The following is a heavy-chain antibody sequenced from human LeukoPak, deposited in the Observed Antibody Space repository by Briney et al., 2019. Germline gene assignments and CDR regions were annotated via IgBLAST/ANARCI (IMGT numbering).Heavy chain of an antibody. D-gene: IGHD3-10*01. J-gene: IGHJ4*02. Sequence: GGSLRLSCAASGFTFSSYAMSWVRQAPGKGLEWVSPISGSGGSTYYADSVKGRFTISRDNSKNTLYLQMNSLRAEDTAVYYCAKGGGIYYGSGSHDGDYWGQGTLVTVSS. CDR3: AKGGGIYYGSGSHDGDY. CDR2: ISGSGGST. CDR1: GFTFSSYA. V-gene: IGHV3-23*01.